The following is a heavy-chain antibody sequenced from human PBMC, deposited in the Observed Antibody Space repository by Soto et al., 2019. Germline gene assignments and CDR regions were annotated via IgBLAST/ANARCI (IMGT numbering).Heavy chain of an antibody. CDR1: GYSFTDYY. J-gene: IGHJ4*02. D-gene: IGHD2-21*02. CDR3: ARDSPSLAYCGGDCYSIDY. V-gene: IGHV1-2*02. Sequence: ASVKVSCKTSGYSFTDYYMHWVRQAPGQGLEWMGWINPNSGGTNYPRKFQGRVTMTRDTSLNTVYMDVTRLRSDDTAVYYCARDSPSLAYCGGDCYSIDYWGPGTLVTVLL. CDR2: INPNSGGT.